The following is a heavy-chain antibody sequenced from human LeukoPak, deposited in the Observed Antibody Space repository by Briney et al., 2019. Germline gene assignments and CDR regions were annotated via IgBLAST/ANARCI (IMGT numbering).Heavy chain of an antibody. J-gene: IGHJ5*02. D-gene: IGHD3-22*01. CDR3: ARDDSSGYYNWFDP. CDR1: GGSISSYY. Sequence: SETLSLTCTVTGGSISSYYWGWIRQPPGKGLEWIGSIYYSGSTYYNPSLKSRVTISVDTSKNQFSLKLSSVTAADTAVYYCARDDSSGYYNWFDPWGQGTLVTVSS. CDR2: IYYSGST. V-gene: IGHV4-39*07.